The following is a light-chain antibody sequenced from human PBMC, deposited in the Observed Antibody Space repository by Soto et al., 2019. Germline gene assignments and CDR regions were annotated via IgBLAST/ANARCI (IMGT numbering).Light chain of an antibody. CDR3: QQYGSPPT. J-gene: IGKJ5*01. CDR1: QSVSNNY. CDR2: GAS. V-gene: IGKV3-20*01. Sequence: EILFTQSPGTLSLSTGERATLSCRASQSVSNNYLAWYQQKPGKAPRRLIYGASGRATGIPDRLSGSGSGTDFTLTIRRLEPEDFAVYYCQQYGSPPTFGEGTRLEIK.